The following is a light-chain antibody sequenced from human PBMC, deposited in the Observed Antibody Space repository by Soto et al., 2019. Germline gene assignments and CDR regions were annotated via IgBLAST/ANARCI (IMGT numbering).Light chain of an antibody. J-gene: IGKJ1*01. CDR2: WAS. CDR1: QSVLCSANNTNY. CDR3: QQYYTTPRT. V-gene: IGKV4-1*01. Sequence: DIVMTQSPDSLAVSLGERATLNCKPSQSVLCSANNTNYLAWYQQKPGQPPKLLIYWASTRESGVPDRFSGSGSGTDFTLTISSLQAVDVAVYFCQQYYTTPRTFGQGTKVEIK.